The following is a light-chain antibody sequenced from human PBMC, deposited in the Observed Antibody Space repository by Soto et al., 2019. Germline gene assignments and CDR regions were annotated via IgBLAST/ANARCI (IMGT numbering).Light chain of an antibody. CDR1: QSVSSSY. CDR2: GAS. V-gene: IGKV3-20*01. J-gene: IGKJ1*01. Sequence: EIVLTQSPGTLSLSPGERATLSCRPSQSVSSSYLAWYQQKPGQAPRLLIYGASSRATGIPDRFSGSGSGTDFTLTISRLEPEDFAVYYCQQYGSSSWTFGQGTKV. CDR3: QQYGSSSWT.